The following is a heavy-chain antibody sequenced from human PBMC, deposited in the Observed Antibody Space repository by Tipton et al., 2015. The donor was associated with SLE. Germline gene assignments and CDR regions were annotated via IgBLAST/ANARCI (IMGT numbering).Heavy chain of an antibody. CDR3: ARDRSSSWYLDY. Sequence: LRLSCAVYGGSFSGYYWSWIRQPPGKGLEWIGEINHSGSTNYNPSLKSRVTISVDTSKNQFSLKLSSVTAADTAVYYCARDRSSSWYLDYWGQGTLVTVSS. CDR1: GGSFSGYY. D-gene: IGHD6-13*01. J-gene: IGHJ4*02. CDR2: INHSGST. V-gene: IGHV4-34*01.